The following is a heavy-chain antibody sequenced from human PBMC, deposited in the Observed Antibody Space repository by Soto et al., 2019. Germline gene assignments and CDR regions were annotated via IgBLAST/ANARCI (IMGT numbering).Heavy chain of an antibody. V-gene: IGHV3-23*01. CDR2: ITGGDTGT. D-gene: IGHD6-13*01. CDR1: GFTFSTYA. CDR3: ARDIAAAV. J-gene: IGHJ6*04. Sequence: EVQLLESGGGLVQPGGSLRLSCAASGFTFSTYAMSWVRQAPGKGLEWVSSITGGDTGTYYADSVKGRFTISRDNSKNTLYLQMNSRRAEDTAEYYCARDIAAAVWGKGTTVTVSS.